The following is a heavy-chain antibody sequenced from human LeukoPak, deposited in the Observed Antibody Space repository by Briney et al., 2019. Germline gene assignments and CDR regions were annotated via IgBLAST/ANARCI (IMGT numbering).Heavy chain of an antibody. CDR2: MNPNSGNT. J-gene: IGHJ3*02. CDR3: ARTGFLNAFDI. D-gene: IGHD3-10*01. V-gene: IGHV1-8*02. CDR1: GYTFTGYY. Sequence: ASVKVSCKASGYTFTGYYMHWVRQATGQGLEWMGWMNPNSGNTGYAQKFQGRVTMTRNTSISTAYMELSSLRSEDTAVYYCARTGFLNAFDIWGQGTMVTVSS.